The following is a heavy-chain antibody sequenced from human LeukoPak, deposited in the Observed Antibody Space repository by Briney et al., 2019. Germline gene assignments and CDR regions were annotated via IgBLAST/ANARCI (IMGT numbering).Heavy chain of an antibody. V-gene: IGHV3-21*01. CDR2: IASKSSYI. CDR1: AFSFSSYG. D-gene: IGHD1-1*01. CDR3: ARDFDGTRGMDV. Sequence: GGSLRLSCAASAFSFSSYGMNWVRQAPGKGLEWVSSIASKSSYIYYADSVKGRFTTSRDNAKNSLYLQMTNLRAEDTAVYYCARDFDGTRGMDVWGQGTTVSVSS. J-gene: IGHJ6*02.